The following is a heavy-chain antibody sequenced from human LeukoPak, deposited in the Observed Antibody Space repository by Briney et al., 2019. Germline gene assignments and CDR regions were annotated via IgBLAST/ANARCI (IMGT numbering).Heavy chain of an antibody. CDR2: IRYDGSNE. Sequence: PGGSLRLSCAASGFTFSNYGMHWVRQAPGEGLEWVAFIRYDGSNEDYADSVKGRFTISRDDSKNTLYLQMNSLRAEDTAVYYCAKAASKRTDYGDYAYYYYMDVWGKGTTVTISS. CDR1: GFTFSNYG. V-gene: IGHV3-30*02. CDR3: AKAASKRTDYGDYAYYYYMDV. D-gene: IGHD4-17*01. J-gene: IGHJ6*03.